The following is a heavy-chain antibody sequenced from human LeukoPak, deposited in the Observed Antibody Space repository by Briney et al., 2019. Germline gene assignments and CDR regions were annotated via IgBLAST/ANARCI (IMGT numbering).Heavy chain of an antibody. CDR3: ASPDRGNAFDI. Sequence: GGSLRLSCAASGFTFSDQSMNWVRQAPGKGLEWVAVISYDGSNKYYADSVKGRFTISRDNSKNTLYLQMNSLRAEDTAVYYCASPDRGNAFDIWGQGTMVTVSS. CDR2: ISYDGSNK. CDR1: GFTFSDQS. J-gene: IGHJ3*02. V-gene: IGHV3-30*03. D-gene: IGHD3-22*01.